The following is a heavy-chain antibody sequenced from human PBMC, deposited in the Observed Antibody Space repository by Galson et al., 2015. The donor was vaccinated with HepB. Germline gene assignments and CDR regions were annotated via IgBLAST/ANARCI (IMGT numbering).Heavy chain of an antibody. V-gene: IGHV3-48*01. Sequence: SLRLSCAASGFTFSSYSMNWVRQAPGKGLEWVSYISSSSSTIYYADSVKGRFTISRDNAKNSLYLQMNSLRAEDTAVYYCARVRYIVATIRADAFDIWGQGTMVTVSS. D-gene: IGHD5-12*01. CDR3: ARVRYIVATIRADAFDI. J-gene: IGHJ3*02. CDR2: ISSSSSTI. CDR1: GFTFSSYS.